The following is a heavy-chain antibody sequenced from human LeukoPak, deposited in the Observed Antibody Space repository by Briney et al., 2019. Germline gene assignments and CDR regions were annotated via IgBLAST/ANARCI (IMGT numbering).Heavy chain of an antibody. V-gene: IGHV1-2*02. D-gene: IGHD2-21*01. CDR3: ARDLFAPPLYYYGMDV. Sequence: GASVKVSCKASGYTFTGYYMHWVRQAPGQGLEWMGWINPNSGGTNYAQKFQGRVTMTRDTSISTAYMELSRLRSDDTAVYYCARDLFAPPLYYYGMDVWGQGTTVTVSS. CDR2: INPNSGGT. J-gene: IGHJ6*02. CDR1: GYTFTGYY.